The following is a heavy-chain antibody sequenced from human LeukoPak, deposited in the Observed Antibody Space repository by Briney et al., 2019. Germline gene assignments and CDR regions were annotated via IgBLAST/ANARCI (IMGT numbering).Heavy chain of an antibody. CDR3: AKTDLPYYFGSGST. CDR1: GGSFSSSSYY. V-gene: IGHV4-39*01. Sequence: SETLSLTCTVSGGSFSSSSYYWGWIRRPPGKGLEWIGNIYDSGSTYYNPSLKSRVTISVDTSKNQFSLKLSSVTAADTAVYYCAKTDLPYYFGSGSTWGQGTLVTVSS. J-gene: IGHJ4*02. CDR2: IYDSGST. D-gene: IGHD3-10*01.